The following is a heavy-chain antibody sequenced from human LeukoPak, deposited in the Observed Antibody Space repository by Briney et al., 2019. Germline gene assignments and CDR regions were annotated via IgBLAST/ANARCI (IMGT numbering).Heavy chain of an antibody. CDR3: ARALADEGFQH. CDR1: GGSISTYH. J-gene: IGHJ1*01. V-gene: IGHV4-59*01. CDR2: IYDSGST. Sequence: PSETLSLTCTVSGGSISTYHWSWIQQPPGKGLEWIGLIYDSGSTNYNPSLKSRLTMSVDTPKNQFSLKLRSVTAADTAVYYCARALADEGFQHWGQGTVVTVSS.